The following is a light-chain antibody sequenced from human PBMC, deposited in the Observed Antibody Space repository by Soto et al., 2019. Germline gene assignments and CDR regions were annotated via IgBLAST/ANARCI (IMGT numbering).Light chain of an antibody. CDR1: SNDVGGDDY. V-gene: IGLV2-14*03. CDR3: SAHTVWSTGV. J-gene: IGLJ1*01. Sequence: QSALTQPASVSGSPGQSITISCTGTSNDVGGDDYVSWYQQYPGKAPKLMIYDVTNRPSGVSIRFSGSKSGNTASLTISGLQAEDEADYYCSAHTVWSTGVFGTGTKVTVL. CDR2: DVT.